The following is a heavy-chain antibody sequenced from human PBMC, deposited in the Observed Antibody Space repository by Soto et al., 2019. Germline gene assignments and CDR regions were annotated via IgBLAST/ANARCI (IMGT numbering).Heavy chain of an antibody. V-gene: IGHV4-34*01. CDR1: GGSFSGYY. J-gene: IGHJ5*02. D-gene: IGHD6-13*01. CDR2: FNHSGSA. Sequence: PSETLSLTCAVYGGSFSGYYWRCIRQPPGEGLDWIGEFNHSGSANYNPSLKIRVTISVDTSKNHVSLKLSSVAAADTAVSYCARRRWVYSSNSYQYNCFEPWGQGTLVTVSS. CDR3: ARRRWVYSSNSYQYNCFEP.